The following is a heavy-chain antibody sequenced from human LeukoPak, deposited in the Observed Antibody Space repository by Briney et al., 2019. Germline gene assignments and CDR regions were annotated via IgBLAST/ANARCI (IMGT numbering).Heavy chain of an antibody. J-gene: IGHJ6*03. CDR3: ARQGPLNYMDV. V-gene: IGHV4-39*01. CDR1: GGSISSSSYY. Sequence: PSETLSLTCTVSGGSISSSSYYWGWIRQPPGKGLEWIGSIYYSGSTYYNPSRKSRVTISVDTSKNQFSLKLSSVTAADTAVYYCARQGPLNYMDVWGKGTTVTVSS. CDR2: IYYSGST.